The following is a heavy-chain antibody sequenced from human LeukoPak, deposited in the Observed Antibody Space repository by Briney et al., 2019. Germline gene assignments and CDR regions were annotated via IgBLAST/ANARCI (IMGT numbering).Heavy chain of an antibody. J-gene: IGHJ3*02. D-gene: IGHD3-22*01. CDR1: GFSFSIYG. CDR3: AKERSPITMIVVVGAFDI. CDR2: ISGSGGNT. Sequence: TGGSLRLSCAASGFSFSIYGMSWVRQTPGKGLEWVSGISGSGGNTYYTDSVKGRFTISRDNTKNTLYLQMNSLRAEDTAVYYCAKERSPITMIVVVGAFDIWGQGTMVTVSS. V-gene: IGHV3-23*01.